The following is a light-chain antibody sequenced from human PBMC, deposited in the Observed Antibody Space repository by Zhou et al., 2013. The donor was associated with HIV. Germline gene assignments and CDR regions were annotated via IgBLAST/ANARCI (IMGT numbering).Light chain of an antibody. CDR3: QQVNSFPYT. CDR1: QTLDTN. Sequence: IVMTQSPATLSLSPGETATLSCRASQTLDTNLAWYQQQPGQAPRLLIYGASTRATGIPARFSGSGSGTDFTLTISSLQSEDFATYYCQQVNSFPYTFGQGTKLDIK. CDR2: GAS. J-gene: IGKJ2*01. V-gene: IGKV3-15*01.